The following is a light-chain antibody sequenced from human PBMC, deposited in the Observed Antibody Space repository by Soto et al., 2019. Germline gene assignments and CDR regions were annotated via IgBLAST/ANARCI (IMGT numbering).Light chain of an antibody. CDR1: QSVGTN. CDR2: SAS. CDR3: QQYNNWPPYS. J-gene: IGKJ2*01. Sequence: IVMTQSPATLSVSQGESATLSCRASQSVGTNLAWYQQTPGQAPRVLIHSASTRATGIPARFSGSGSDTEFTLTISGLQSEDFAIYYCQQYNNWPPYSFGQGTKLENK. V-gene: IGKV3-15*01.